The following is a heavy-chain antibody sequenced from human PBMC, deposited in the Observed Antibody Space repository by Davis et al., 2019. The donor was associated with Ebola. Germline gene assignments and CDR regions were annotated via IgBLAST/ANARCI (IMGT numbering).Heavy chain of an antibody. J-gene: IGHJ4*02. Sequence: GESLKISCAASGFTFSSYTMNWVRQAPGRGLEWVAFVRSHGSDDHYADSVKGRFIISRDNSKNTLYLQMNSLRPEDTAVYYCARDSDDYSFDYWGQGTLVTVSS. CDR2: VRSHGSDD. CDR3: ARDSDDYSFDY. V-gene: IGHV3-30*02. CDR1: GFTFSSYT. D-gene: IGHD4-11*01.